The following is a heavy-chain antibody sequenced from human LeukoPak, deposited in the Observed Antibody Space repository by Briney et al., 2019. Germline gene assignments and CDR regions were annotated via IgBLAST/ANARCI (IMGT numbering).Heavy chain of an antibody. Sequence: GGSLRLSCAASGFTFSSYAMSWVRQAPGKGLEWVSAISGSGGSTYYADSVEGRFTISRDNSKNTLYLQMNSLRAEDTAVYYCAKGFDYGDYAATNFDYWGQGTLVTVSS. CDR2: ISGSGGST. D-gene: IGHD4-17*01. CDR3: AKGFDYGDYAATNFDY. V-gene: IGHV3-23*01. CDR1: GFTFSSYA. J-gene: IGHJ4*02.